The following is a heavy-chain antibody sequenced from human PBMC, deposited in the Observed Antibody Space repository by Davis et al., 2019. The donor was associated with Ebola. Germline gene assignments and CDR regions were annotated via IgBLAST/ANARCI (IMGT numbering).Heavy chain of an antibody. J-gene: IGHJ4*02. V-gene: IGHV1-18*01. CDR1: GYTFTSYG. CDR3: ARVRLRRQFDY. Sequence: AASVKVSCKASGYTFTSYGISWVRQAPGQGLEWMGWISAYNSNTNYAQKLQGRVTMTTDTSTSTAYMELRSLRSDDTAVYYCARVRLRRQFDYWGQGTLVTVSS. D-gene: IGHD3-16*01. CDR2: ISAYNSNT.